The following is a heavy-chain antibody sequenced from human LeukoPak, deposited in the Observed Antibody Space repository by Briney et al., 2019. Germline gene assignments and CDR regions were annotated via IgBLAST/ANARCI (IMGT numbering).Heavy chain of an antibody. J-gene: IGHJ5*02. CDR3: ARDVGITVADSFDP. D-gene: IGHD6-19*01. V-gene: IGHV3-11*01. CDR1: GFTFSDYY. Sequence: GGSLRLSCAASGFTFSDYYMSWIRQAPGKGLEWVSYISSSGSTIYYADSVKGRFTISRDNAKNSLYLQINSLRAEDTAVYYCARDVGITVADSFDPWGQGTLVTVSS. CDR2: ISSSGSTI.